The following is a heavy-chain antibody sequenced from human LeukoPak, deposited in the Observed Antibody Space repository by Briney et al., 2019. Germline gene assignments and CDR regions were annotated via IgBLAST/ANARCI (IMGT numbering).Heavy chain of an antibody. Sequence: SETLSLTCSVSGGSISGDSYYWGWIRQPPGKGLEWIGSIYYTGNTYYGPSLKSRVTISLDTSKNQFSLQLSSVTAADTAVYYCARDSWSDTTNYVTSDYWGQGTLVTVSS. CDR3: ARDSWSDTTNYVTSDY. D-gene: IGHD2-8*01. J-gene: IGHJ4*02. CDR2: IYYTGNT. V-gene: IGHV4-39*07. CDR1: GGSISGDSYY.